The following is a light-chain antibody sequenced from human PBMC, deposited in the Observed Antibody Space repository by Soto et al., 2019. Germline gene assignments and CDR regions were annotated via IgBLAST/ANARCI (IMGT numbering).Light chain of an antibody. J-gene: IGKJ4*01. V-gene: IGKV3-11*01. CDR3: QQRSNWPPVT. CDR1: QSINRH. Sequence: EILMTQSPAPLSLSPGERATLSCRASQSINRHLAWYRQKPGQAPRLLIYDASNRATGIPARFSGSGSGTDFTLTISSLEPEDFGVYYCQQRSNWPPVTFGGGTKVDIK. CDR2: DAS.